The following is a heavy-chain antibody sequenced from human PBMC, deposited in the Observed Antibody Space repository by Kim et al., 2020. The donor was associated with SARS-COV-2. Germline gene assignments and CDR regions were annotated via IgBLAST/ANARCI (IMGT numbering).Heavy chain of an antibody. CDR2: INTNTGNP. Sequence: ASVKVSCKASEDTFTPYAMNWVRQAPGQGLEWLGWINTNTGNPTYAQGFTGRFVFSLDTSVSTAYLQISSLQAEDTAVYYCARGDTSGYHSLYFDFWGQGTLVTFAS. CDR1: EDTFTPYA. D-gene: IGHD3-22*01. J-gene: IGHJ4*02. CDR3: ARGDTSGYHSLYFDF. V-gene: IGHV7-4-1*02.